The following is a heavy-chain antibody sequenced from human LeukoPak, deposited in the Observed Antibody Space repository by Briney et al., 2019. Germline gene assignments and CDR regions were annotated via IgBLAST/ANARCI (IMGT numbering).Heavy chain of an antibody. CDR1: GYTFTSYV. Sequence: ASVKVSCKASGYTFTSYVIRWVRQAPGQGLEWMGWINAYNGNTNYAQKLQGRVNMTTDTSTITAYMQLKSLRSDGTAVYYCASARSPSSSFDYWGQGTLVTVSS. V-gene: IGHV1-18*01. J-gene: IGHJ4*02. CDR3: ASARSPSSSFDY. D-gene: IGHD6-6*01. CDR2: INAYNGNT.